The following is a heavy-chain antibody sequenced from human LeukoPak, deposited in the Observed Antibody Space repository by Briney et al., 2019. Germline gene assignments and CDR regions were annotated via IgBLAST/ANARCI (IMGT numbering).Heavy chain of an antibody. J-gene: IGHJ4*02. V-gene: IGHV6-1*01. CDR2: TYYRSKWYN. D-gene: IGHD1-7*01. Sequence: SQTLSLTFGISGDSVSSDSAAWTWIRQSPSRGLEWLGRTYYRSKWYNDYAVSVKSRITINTDTSKNQFSLQLNSVTPEDTAVYYCARGTGTFDYWGQGTLVTVSS. CDR3: ARGTGTFDY. CDR1: GDSVSSDSAA.